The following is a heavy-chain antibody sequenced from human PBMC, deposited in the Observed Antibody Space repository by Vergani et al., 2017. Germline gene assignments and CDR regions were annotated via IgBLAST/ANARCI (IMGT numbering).Heavy chain of an antibody. J-gene: IGHJ4*02. CDR3: ARQMYSSSWYDDY. Sequence: QVQLPESGPGLVKPSETLSLTCAVSGYSISSGYYWGWIRQPPGKGLEWIGSIYHSGSTYYNPSLKSRVTISVDTSKNQFSLKLSSVTAADTAVYYCARQMYSSSWYDDYWGQGTLVTVSS. CDR1: GYSISSGYY. D-gene: IGHD6-13*01. V-gene: IGHV4-38-2*01. CDR2: IYHSGST.